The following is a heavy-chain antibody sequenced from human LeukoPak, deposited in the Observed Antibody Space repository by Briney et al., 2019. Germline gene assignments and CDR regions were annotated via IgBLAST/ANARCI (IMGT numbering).Heavy chain of an antibody. CDR1: GYTFTSYG. V-gene: IGHV1-18*01. CDR3: ARVPIVVVVAAKGYWFDP. J-gene: IGHJ5*02. D-gene: IGHD2-15*01. Sequence: ASVKVSCKASGYTFTSYGISWVRQAPGQGLEWMGWISAYNGNTNYAQKLQGRVTMTTDTSTSTAYMELRSLRSDDPAVYYCARVPIVVVVAAKGYWFDPWGQGTLVTVSS. CDR2: ISAYNGNT.